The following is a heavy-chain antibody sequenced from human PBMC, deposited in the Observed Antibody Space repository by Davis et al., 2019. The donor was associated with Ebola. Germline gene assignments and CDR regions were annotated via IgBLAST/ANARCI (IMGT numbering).Heavy chain of an antibody. CDR3: ARGGYD. Sequence: GESLKISCAASGFTFSTYGMHWVRQAPGKGLEWVAIIWYDGSKKYYGDSVRGRFAISRDNSKKTLFLQMDSLRAEDTAVYYCARGGYDWGQGTLVTVSS. D-gene: IGHD6-13*01. J-gene: IGHJ4*02. CDR2: IWYDGSKK. CDR1: GFTFSTYG. V-gene: IGHV3-33*01.